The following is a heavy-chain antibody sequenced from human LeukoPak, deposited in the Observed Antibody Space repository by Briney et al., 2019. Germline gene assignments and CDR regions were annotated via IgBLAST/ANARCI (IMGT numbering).Heavy chain of an antibody. V-gene: IGHV1-69*04. D-gene: IGHD4-17*01. CDR3: ARAYYGDYEGYYSMDV. Sequence: ASVKVSCKASGDTFSSYAISWVRQAPGQGLEWMGRIIPILGIANYAQKFQGRVTITADKSTSTAYMELSSLRSEDTAVYYCARAYYGDYEGYYSMDVWGQGTTVTVSS. CDR1: GDTFSSYA. J-gene: IGHJ6*02. CDR2: IIPILGIA.